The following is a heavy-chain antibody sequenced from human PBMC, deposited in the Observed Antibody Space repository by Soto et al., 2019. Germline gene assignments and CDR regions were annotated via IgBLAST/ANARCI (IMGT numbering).Heavy chain of an antibody. CDR3: AKASVAGTDAFDI. V-gene: IGHV3-30*18. CDR2: ISYDGSNK. D-gene: IGHD6-19*01. Sequence: PGGSLRLSCAASGFTFSSYGMHWVRQAPGKGLEWVAVISYDGSNKYYADSVKGRFTISRDNSKNTLYLQMNSLRAEDTAVYYCAKASVAGTDAFDIWGQGTMVTV. J-gene: IGHJ3*02. CDR1: GFTFSSYG.